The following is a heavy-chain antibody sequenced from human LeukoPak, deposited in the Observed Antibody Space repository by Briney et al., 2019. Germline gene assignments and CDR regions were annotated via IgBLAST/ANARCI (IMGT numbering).Heavy chain of an antibody. D-gene: IGHD5-18*01. V-gene: IGHV4-59*08. J-gene: IGHJ4*02. CDR1: GGSISSYY. CDR2: IYYSGST. CDR3: ARHEAAMVPFDY. Sequence: SETLSLTRTVSGGSISSYYWSWIRQPPGKGLEWIGYIYYSGSTNYNPSLKSRVTISVDTSKNQFSLKLSSVTAADTAVYYCARHEAAMVPFDYWGQGTLVTVSS.